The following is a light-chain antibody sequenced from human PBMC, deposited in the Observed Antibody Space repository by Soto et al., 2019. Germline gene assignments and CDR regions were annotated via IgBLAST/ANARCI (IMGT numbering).Light chain of an antibody. Sequence: EIVMTQSPATLSVSPGERATLSCRASQSVSSNLAWYQQKPGQAPRLLIYGASTRATGIPARFSGSGSGTDFTLTISSLEPEDFAVYYCRQRNNWPPITFGQGTRLEIK. J-gene: IGKJ5*01. CDR2: GAS. V-gene: IGKV3-15*01. CDR1: QSVSSN. CDR3: RQRNNWPPIT.